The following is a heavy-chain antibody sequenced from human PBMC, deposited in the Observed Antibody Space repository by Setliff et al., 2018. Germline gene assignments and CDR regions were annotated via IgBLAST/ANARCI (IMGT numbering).Heavy chain of an antibody. J-gene: IGHJ6*03. Sequence: PGASVKVSCKASGYTLSHYYMHWVRQAPGQGLEWMGLINPSGENTNYAQKFQGRVNMTRDTSTSTVYMELRSLKSEDTATYFCARGLIAYASWYPNKHTYYYYMDVWGKGTTVTVSS. D-gene: IGHD6-13*01. V-gene: IGHV1-46*01. CDR2: INPSGENT. CDR1: GYTLSHYY. CDR3: ARGLIAYASWYPNKHTYYYYMDV.